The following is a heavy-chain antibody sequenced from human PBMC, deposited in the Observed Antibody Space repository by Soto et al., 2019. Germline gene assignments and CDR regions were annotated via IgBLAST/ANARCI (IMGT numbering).Heavy chain of an antibody. Sequence: QVQLVESGGGVVQPGRSLRLSCAASGFTFSSYGMDWVRQAPGKGLEWVAVIRYDGSNKWYADSVKGRFTISRDNSKNTLYLQLNSLRAEDTAVYSCARDRGYSGYDSPRFYYGMDVWGQGTTVTVSS. D-gene: IGHD5-12*01. CDR2: IRYDGSNK. V-gene: IGHV3-33*01. CDR3: ARDRGYSGYDSPRFYYGMDV. J-gene: IGHJ6*02. CDR1: GFTFSSYG.